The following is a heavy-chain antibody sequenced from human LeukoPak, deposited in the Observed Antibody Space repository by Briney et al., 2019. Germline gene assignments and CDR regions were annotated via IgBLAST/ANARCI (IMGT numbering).Heavy chain of an antibody. Sequence: GGSLRLPCAASGFTFSSYSMNWVRQAPGKGLEWVSYISSSSSTIYYADSVKGRFTISRDNAKNSLYLQMNSLRAEDTAVYYCARGVGYYYDSSGYPGDYWGQGTLVTVSS. J-gene: IGHJ4*02. V-gene: IGHV3-48*01. CDR3: ARGVGYYYDSSGYPGDY. D-gene: IGHD3-22*01. CDR1: GFTFSSYS. CDR2: ISSSSSTI.